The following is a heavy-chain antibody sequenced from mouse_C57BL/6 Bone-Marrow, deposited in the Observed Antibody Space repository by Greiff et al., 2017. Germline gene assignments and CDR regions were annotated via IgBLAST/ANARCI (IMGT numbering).Heavy chain of an antibody. D-gene: IGHD2-3*01. Sequence: EVQLQQSGAELVRPGASVKLSCTASGFNITDDYMHWVKQRPEQGLEWIGWIDPENGATEYASKFQGKATITADTSSNTAYLQLSSLTSEDTAVYYCTTFYGGYYEDLFDYWGQGTTLTVSS. V-gene: IGHV14-4*01. J-gene: IGHJ2*01. CDR2: IDPENGAT. CDR3: TTFYGGYYEDLFDY. CDR1: GFNITDDY.